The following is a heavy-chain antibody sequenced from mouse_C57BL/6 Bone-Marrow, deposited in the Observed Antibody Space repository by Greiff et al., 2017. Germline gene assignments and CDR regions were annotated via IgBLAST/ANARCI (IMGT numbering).Heavy chain of an antibody. Sequence: QLQQSGAELAKPGASVKLSCKASGYTFTSYWMHWVTQRPGQGLEWIGYINPSSGYTKYNQKFKDKATLTADKSSSTAYMQLISLTYEDSAVYYCASPLYSLFDYWGQGTTRTVAS. V-gene: IGHV1-7*01. CDR2: INPSSGYT. J-gene: IGHJ2*01. D-gene: IGHD6-1*01. CDR3: ASPLYSLFDY. CDR1: GYTFTSYW.